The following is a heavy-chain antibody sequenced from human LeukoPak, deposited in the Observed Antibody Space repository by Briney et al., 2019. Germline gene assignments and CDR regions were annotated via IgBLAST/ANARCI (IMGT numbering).Heavy chain of an antibody. J-gene: IGHJ4*02. Sequence: GGSLRLSCAASGFTVSSNYMSWVRQAPGKGLEWISVIYSGGSAYYADSVKGRFTISRDNSKNTLYLQMNSLRAEDTAVYYCAREGGYYDILTGYYIKPRYFDYWGQGTLVTVSS. V-gene: IGHV3-66*01. CDR3: AREGGYYDILTGYYIKPRYFDY. CDR1: GFTVSSNY. D-gene: IGHD3-9*01. CDR2: IYSGGSA.